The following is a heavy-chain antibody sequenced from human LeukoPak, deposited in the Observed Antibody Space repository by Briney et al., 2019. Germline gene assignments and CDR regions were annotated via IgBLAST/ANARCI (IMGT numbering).Heavy chain of an antibody. J-gene: IGHJ4*02. V-gene: IGHV3-48*01. D-gene: IGHD3-16*02. Sequence: GGSLRLSCAASGFTFSGYSMNWVRQAPGKGLEWVSYISSSSSPIYYADSVKGRFTISRDNAKNSLYLQMNSLRAEDTAVYYCARSYDYIWGSFRTDYYFDYWGQGTLVTVSS. CDR2: ISSSSSPI. CDR3: ARSYDYIWGSFRTDYYFDY. CDR1: GFTFSGYS.